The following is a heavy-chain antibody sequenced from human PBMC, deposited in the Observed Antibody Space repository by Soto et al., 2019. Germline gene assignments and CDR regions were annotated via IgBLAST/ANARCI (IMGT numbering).Heavy chain of an antibody. J-gene: IGHJ4*02. V-gene: IGHV1-69*06. CDR2: IIAIFGTA. Sequence: GASVKVSCKASGGTFSSYAISWVRQAPGQGLEWVGGIIAIFGTANYAQKFQGRVTITADKSTSTAYMELSSLRSEDTAVYYCASTGRVPYDSSGYSFDYWGQGSLVTDSS. CDR1: GGTFSSYA. D-gene: IGHD3-22*01. CDR3: ASTGRVPYDSSGYSFDY.